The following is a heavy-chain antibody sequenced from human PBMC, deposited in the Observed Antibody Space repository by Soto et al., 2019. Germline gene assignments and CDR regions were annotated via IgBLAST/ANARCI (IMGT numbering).Heavy chain of an antibody. CDR3: ELTVVRRGIHCTNGVCYSDY. D-gene: IGHD2-8*01. J-gene: IGHJ4*02. CDR2: IRSKAYGGTT. Sequence: GGSLRLSCTASGFTFGDYAMSWFRQAPGKGLEWVGFIRSKAYGGTTEYAASVKGRFTISRDDSKSIAYLQMNSLKTEDTAVYYCELTVVRRGIHCTNGVCYSDYWGQGTLVTVSS. V-gene: IGHV3-49*03. CDR1: GFTFGDYA.